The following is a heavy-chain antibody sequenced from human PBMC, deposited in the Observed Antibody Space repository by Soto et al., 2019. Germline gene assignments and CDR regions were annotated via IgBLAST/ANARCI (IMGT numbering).Heavy chain of an antibody. CDR1: GYNFNNYW. J-gene: IGHJ4*02. Sequence: PGESLKISCTGSGYNFNNYWIAWVRQMPGRGLEWMGITNPGDSQTRHSPSFQGQVTISVDKSISTAYLQWNSLKASDTAMYYCARHGAWEPLDHWGQGTLVTVS. D-gene: IGHD1-26*01. CDR3: ARHGAWEPLDH. CDR2: TNPGDSQT. V-gene: IGHV5-51*01.